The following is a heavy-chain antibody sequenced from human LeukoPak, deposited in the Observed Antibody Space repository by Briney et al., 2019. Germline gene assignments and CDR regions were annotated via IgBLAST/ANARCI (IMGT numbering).Heavy chain of an antibody. CDR2: MNPNSGNT. Sequence: GASVKVSCKASGYTFTSYDINWVRQATGQGLEWMGWMNPNSGNTGYAQKFQGRVTMTRNTSISTAYMELSSLRSEDTAVYYCARSVKRPYAFDILGQGTMVTVSS. V-gene: IGHV1-8*01. D-gene: IGHD5/OR15-5a*01. CDR1: GYTFTSYD. J-gene: IGHJ3*02. CDR3: ARSVKRPYAFDI.